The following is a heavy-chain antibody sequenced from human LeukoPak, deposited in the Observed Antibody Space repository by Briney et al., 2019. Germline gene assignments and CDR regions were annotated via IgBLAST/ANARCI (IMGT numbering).Heavy chain of an antibody. D-gene: IGHD3-9*01. J-gene: IGHJ3*02. Sequence: ASVKVSCKASGYTFTSYAMNWVRQAPGQGLEWMGWINPNSGGTNYAQKFQGRVTMTRDTSISTAYMELSRLRSDDTAVYYCARDLVDYDILTGYYREAFDIWGQGTMVTVSS. CDR2: INPNSGGT. CDR3: ARDLVDYDILTGYYREAFDI. V-gene: IGHV1-2*02. CDR1: GYTFTSYA.